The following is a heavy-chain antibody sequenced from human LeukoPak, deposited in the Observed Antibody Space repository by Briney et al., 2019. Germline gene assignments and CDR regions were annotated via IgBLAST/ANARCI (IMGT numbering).Heavy chain of an antibody. Sequence: GGSLRLSCAASGFTFSSYGMHWVRQAPGKGLEWVAFIRYDGSNKYYADSVKGRFTISRDNSKNTLYLQMNSLRAEDTAVYYCARVRGGSGSSYAADAFDIWGQGTMVTVSS. CDR2: IRYDGSNK. J-gene: IGHJ3*02. D-gene: IGHD1-26*01. V-gene: IGHV3-30*02. CDR1: GFTFSSYG. CDR3: ARVRGGSGSSYAADAFDI.